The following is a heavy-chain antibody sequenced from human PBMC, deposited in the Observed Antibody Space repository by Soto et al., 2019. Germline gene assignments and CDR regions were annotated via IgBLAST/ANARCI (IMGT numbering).Heavy chain of an antibody. Sequence: VGSLRLSCAASGFTFSSYPMHWVRQAPGKGLEWVAVISFDGSKKYYADSVKGRFFISKDNSKNTLSLQMNSLRGEDSAVYYCAKTVFGVEVYYMDVWGKGTTVTVSS. V-gene: IGHV3-30-3*02. CDR1: GFTFSSYP. CDR2: ISFDGSKK. D-gene: IGHD3-3*01. CDR3: AKTVFGVEVYYMDV. J-gene: IGHJ6*03.